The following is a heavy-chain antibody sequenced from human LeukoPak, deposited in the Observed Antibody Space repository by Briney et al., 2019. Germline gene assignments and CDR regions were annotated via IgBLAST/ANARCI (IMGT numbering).Heavy chain of an antibody. CDR3: TTDTRRVVVPK. CDR2: IKRKTDGGTT. V-gene: IGHV3-15*01. Sequence: GGSLRLSCAASGFSFNDAWMSWVRQAPGKGLEWVGRIKRKTDGGTTDYAAPVKGRFSTSRDDSKTSLYLQMNNLQTEDTAVYYCTTDTRRVVVPKWGQGTLVTVSS. CDR1: GFSFNDAW. D-gene: IGHD2-15*01. J-gene: IGHJ4*02.